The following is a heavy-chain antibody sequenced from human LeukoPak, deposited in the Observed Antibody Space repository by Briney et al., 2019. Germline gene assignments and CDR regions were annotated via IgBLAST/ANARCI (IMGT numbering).Heavy chain of an antibody. V-gene: IGHV3-73*01. CDR1: GFTFSDST. CDR2: IRNKANNYAT. D-gene: IGHD1-26*01. J-gene: IGHJ6*02. CDR3: VRGAASGSYYGLGV. Sequence: GGSLRLSCAASGFTFSDSTMHWVRQGSGKRLEWVGRIRNKANNYATAYATSVKGRFTLSRDDSKNTAYLQMNSLKTEDTALYYCVRGAASGSYYGLGVWGQGATVTVSS.